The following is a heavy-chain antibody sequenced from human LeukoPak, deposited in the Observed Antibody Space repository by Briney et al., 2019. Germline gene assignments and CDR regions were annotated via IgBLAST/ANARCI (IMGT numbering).Heavy chain of an antibody. Sequence: PGGSLRLSCAASGFTFGSYWMSWVRQSPVKGLEWVANINQDGSKKEFVDSVKGRFTISRDNSKNTLYLQMNSLRAEDTAVYYCAKDGEFIVGATENFDYWGQGTLVTVSS. J-gene: IGHJ4*02. D-gene: IGHD1-26*01. V-gene: IGHV3-7*03. CDR2: INQDGSKK. CDR1: GFTFGSYW. CDR3: AKDGEFIVGATENFDY.